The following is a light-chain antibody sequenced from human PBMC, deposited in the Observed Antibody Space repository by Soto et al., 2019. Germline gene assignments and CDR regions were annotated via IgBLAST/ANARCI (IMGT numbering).Light chain of an antibody. J-gene: IGKJ1*01. V-gene: IGKV3-15*01. CDR2: RAS. CDR3: QQYQNLWT. CDR1: QTIYSN. Sequence: IMMTQSPATVSVSLGERATLSCRAGQTIYSNVAWYQQRPGQAPRLLIYRASTRATGVPARFSGSGSGTEFTLTISSLQSEDFAIYYCQQYQNLWTFGQGTKVDIK.